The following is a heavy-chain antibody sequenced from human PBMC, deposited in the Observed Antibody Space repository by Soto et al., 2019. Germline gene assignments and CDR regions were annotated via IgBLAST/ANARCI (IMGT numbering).Heavy chain of an antibody. CDR1: GFTFSSYW. CDR2: INSDGSST. V-gene: IGHV3-74*01. Sequence: PGGSLRLSCAASGFTFSSYWMHWVRQAPGKGLVWVSRINSDGSSTSYADSVKGRFTISRDNAKNTLYLQMNSLRAEDTAVYYCARDLDVRRYYYGSGSYDYWGQGTLVTVSS. J-gene: IGHJ4*02. CDR3: ARDLDVRRYYYGSGSYDY. D-gene: IGHD3-10*01.